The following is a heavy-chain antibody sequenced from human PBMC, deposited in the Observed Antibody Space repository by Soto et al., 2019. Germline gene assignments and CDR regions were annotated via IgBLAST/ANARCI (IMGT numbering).Heavy chain of an antibody. D-gene: IGHD3-22*01. V-gene: IGHV3-30*09. CDR1: GFKYTDFA. Sequence: VQLVESGGGEVQPGRSLRLSCAASGFKYTDFALHWVRQAPGKGLEWVAIISYDGSDKYYADSVKGRFVISRDNPKHTPYLEMNSLRPEDTTVYFCARRAWDSYSAIDIWGQGTTVIVFS. CDR3: ARRAWDSYSAIDI. CDR2: ISYDGSDK. J-gene: IGHJ6*02.